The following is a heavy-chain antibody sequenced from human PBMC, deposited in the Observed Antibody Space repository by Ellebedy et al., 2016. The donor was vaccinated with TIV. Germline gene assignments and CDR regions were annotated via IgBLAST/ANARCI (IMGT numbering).Heavy chain of an antibody. V-gene: IGHV3-23*01. J-gene: IGHJ3*01. CDR2: ISGRGGST. D-gene: IGHD3-16*01. Sequence: PGGSLRLSCAASGFTFGFSFSRYAMSWVRQAPRKGLEWVSAISGRGGSTYYADSVKGRFTISRDNSKNTLYLQLNSLRAEDAALYYCARTSTMTTFGASDFWGQGTMVTVSS. CDR1: GFTFGFSFSRYA. CDR3: ARTSTMTTFGASDF.